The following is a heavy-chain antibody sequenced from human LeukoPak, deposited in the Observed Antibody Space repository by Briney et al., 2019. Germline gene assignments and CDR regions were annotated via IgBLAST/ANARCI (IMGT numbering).Heavy chain of an antibody. D-gene: IGHD1-7*01. J-gene: IGHJ4*02. CDR3: AKHPYNWDYFDEF. CDR2: ISGGGGTT. Sequence: GGSLRLSCAASGFTFSTHAMSLVRQAPGEGLEWVSAISGGGGTTYYADSVKGRFTISRDNSKNTLYLQMNSLRAEDTALYYCAKHPYNWDYFDEFWGQGTLVTVSS. CDR1: GFTFSTHA. V-gene: IGHV3-23*01.